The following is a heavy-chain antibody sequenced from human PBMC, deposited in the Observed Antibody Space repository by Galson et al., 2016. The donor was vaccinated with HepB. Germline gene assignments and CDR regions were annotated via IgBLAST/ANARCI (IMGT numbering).Heavy chain of an antibody. CDR2: IYYTGST. Sequence: TLSLTCTVSGDSITSGGYYWSWIRQHPGEGLEWIGYIYYTGSTYYNPSLKSRVTISVDTSKNQFSPKLSSVTAADTAMYYCARDRSEYYFDYWGQGTLDTVSS. CDR1: GDSITSGGYY. V-gene: IGHV4-31*03. J-gene: IGHJ4*02. D-gene: IGHD2-15*01. CDR3: ARDRSEYYFDY.